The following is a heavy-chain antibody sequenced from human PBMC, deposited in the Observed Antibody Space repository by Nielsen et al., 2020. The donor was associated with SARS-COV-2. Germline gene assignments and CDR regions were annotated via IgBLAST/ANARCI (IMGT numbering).Heavy chain of an antibody. J-gene: IGHJ6*03. D-gene: IGHD6-19*01. CDR1: GGSISSSSYY. CDR3: ARHTGVAGTSPPLGYYYYYMDV. Sequence: SETLSLTCTVSGGSISSSSYYWGWIRQPPGKGLEWIGSIYYSGSTYYNPSLKSPVTISVDTSKNQFSLKLSSVTAADTAVYYCARHTGVAGTSPPLGYYYYYMDVWGKGTTVTVSS. CDR2: IYYSGST. V-gene: IGHV4-39*01.